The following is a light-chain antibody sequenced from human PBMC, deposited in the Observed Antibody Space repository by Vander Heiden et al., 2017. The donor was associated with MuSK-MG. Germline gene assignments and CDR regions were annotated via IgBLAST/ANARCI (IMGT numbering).Light chain of an antibody. CDR3: QERRNWPQT. CDR2: DAS. Sequence: EIVLTQSPATLSLSPGERATLSCRASQSLSSYLAWYQQKPGQAPRLLIYDASNRATGIPARFSGSGSGTDFTLTISSLEPEDFTVYYCQERRNWPQTFGQGTKVEIK. J-gene: IGKJ1*01. CDR1: QSLSSY. V-gene: IGKV3-11*01.